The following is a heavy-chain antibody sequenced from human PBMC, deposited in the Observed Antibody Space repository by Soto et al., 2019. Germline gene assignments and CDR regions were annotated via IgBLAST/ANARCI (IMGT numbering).Heavy chain of an antibody. CDR1: GGSISSVGHY. D-gene: IGHD6-25*01. V-gene: IGHV4-31*03. Sequence: SETLSLTCSVSGGSISSVGHYWTWIRQQPGKGLEWIGYIYYSGSTDYNPSLKSRVTISVDRSKNQFSLNLSSVTAADTAIYYCARESGGYDSSTRYGLDVWGQGTAVTVSS. J-gene: IGHJ6*02. CDR3: ARESGGYDSSTRYGLDV. CDR2: IYYSGST.